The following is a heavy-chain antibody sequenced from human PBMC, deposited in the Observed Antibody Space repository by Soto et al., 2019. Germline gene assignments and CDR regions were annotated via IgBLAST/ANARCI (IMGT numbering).Heavy chain of an antibody. J-gene: IGHJ3*01. CDR1: GFSFSDYY. V-gene: IGHV3-11*06. CDR3: AKERGTEVSATIVGDV. D-gene: IGHD2-21*01. Sequence: GGSLRLSCAASGFSFSDYYMSWIRQAPGKGLEWISYISSSSDYTNYADPVKGRFTISRDNAKKSLFLEMNNLRAEDTAVYYCAKERGTEVSATIVGDVWGQGIWVTVS. CDR2: ISSSSDYT.